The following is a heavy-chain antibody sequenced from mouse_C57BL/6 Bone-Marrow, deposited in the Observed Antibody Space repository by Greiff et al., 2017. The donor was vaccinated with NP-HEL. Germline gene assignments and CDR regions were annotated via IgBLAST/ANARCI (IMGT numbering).Heavy chain of an antibody. J-gene: IGHJ1*03. Sequence: EVKVVESGAELVRPGASVKLSCTASGFNIKDDYMHWVKQRPEQGLEWIGWIDPENGDTEYASKFQGKATITADTSSNTAYLQLSSLTSEDTAVYYCTKGGRYFDVWGTGTTVTVSS. CDR2: IDPENGDT. V-gene: IGHV14-4*01. CDR1: GFNIKDDY. CDR3: TKGGRYFDV.